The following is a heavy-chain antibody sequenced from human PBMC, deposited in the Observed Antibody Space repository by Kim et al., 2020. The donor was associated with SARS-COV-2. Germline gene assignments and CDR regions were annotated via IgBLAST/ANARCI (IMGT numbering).Heavy chain of an antibody. D-gene: IGHD3-3*01. J-gene: IGHJ4*02. V-gene: IGHV3-33*01. CDR3: ARHDFWSGFPLDY. Sequence: YYADSVKSRFTISRDNSKNTLNLQMNSLRAEDTAVYYCARHDFWSGFPLDYWGQGTLVTVSS.